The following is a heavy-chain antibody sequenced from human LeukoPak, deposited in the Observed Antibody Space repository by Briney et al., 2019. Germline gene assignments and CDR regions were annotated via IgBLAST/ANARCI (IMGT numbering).Heavy chain of an antibody. J-gene: IGHJ4*02. CDR2: IYYSGST. V-gene: IGHV4-59*08. Sequence: PSETLSLTCTVSGGSISSYYWSWIRQSPGKGLEWIGDIYYSGSTNYNPSLKSRVTISVDTSKNQFSLKLSSVTAADTAVYYCARHSPGSLSGIYVLDYWGQGTLVTVSS. CDR3: ARHSPGSLSGIYVLDY. D-gene: IGHD1-26*01. CDR1: GGSISSYY.